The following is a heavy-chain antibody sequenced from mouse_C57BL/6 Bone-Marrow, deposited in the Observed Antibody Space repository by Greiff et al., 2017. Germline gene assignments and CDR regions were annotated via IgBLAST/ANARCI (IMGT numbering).Heavy chain of an antibody. V-gene: IGHV1-39*01. CDR3: ARGYDYDDAMDY. Sequence: VQLKQPGPELVKPGASVKLSCKASGYSFTDYTMHWVKQSHGKSLEWIGVINPTYGTTSYHQKFKGKATLTVDQTSSPAYMQLNSLTSEDSAVYDGARGYDYDDAMDYWGQGTSVTVSA. D-gene: IGHD2-4*01. CDR1: GYSFTDYT. J-gene: IGHJ4*01. CDR2: INPTYGTT.